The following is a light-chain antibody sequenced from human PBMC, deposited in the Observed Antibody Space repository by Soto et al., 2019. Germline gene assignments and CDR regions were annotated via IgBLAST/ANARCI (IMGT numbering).Light chain of an antibody. Sequence: HSALTQPPSASGSPGQSVTISCTGTSSDVGGYNFVSWYQQHPGKVPKSVIYEVDKRPSGVPDRFSGSKSGNTASLTVSGLQAEDEADYYCSSFGGGNKVLFGGGTKLTVL. CDR3: SSFGGGNKVL. J-gene: IGLJ3*02. CDR1: SSDVGGYNF. V-gene: IGLV2-8*01. CDR2: EVD.